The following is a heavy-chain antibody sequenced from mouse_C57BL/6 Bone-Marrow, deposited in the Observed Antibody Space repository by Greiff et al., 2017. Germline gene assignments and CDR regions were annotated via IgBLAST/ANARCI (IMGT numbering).Heavy chain of an antibody. CDR3: ARFDGYPHYYAMDY. V-gene: IGHV1-19*01. J-gene: IGHJ4*01. CDR2: INPYNGGT. CDR1: GYTFTDYY. D-gene: IGHD2-3*01. Sequence: EVQLQQSGPVLAKPGASVKMSCKASGYTFTDYYMNWVKQSHGKSLEWIGVINPYNGGTSYNQKFKGKATLTVDKSSSTAYMELNSLTSEDSAVYYCARFDGYPHYYAMDYWGQGTSVTVSS.